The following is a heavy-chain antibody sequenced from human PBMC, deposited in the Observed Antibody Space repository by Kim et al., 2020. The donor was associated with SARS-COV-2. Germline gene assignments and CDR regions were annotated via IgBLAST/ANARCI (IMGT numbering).Heavy chain of an antibody. CDR3: ARDRGRRVAQNYYGMDG. CDR2: IYYSGST. J-gene: IGHJ6*01. CDR1: GGSISSYY. V-gene: IGHV4-59*13. Sequence: SETLSLTCTVSGGSISSYYWSWIRQPPGKGLEWIGYIYYSGSTNYNPSLKSRVTISVDTSKNQFSLKLSSVTAADTAVYYCARDRGRRVAQNYYGMDGWG.